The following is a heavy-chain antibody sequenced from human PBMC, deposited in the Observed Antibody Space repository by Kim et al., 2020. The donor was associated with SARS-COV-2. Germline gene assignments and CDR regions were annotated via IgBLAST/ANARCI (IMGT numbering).Heavy chain of an antibody. V-gene: IGHV3-23*01. J-gene: IGHJ4*02. CDR2: ISGSGGST. D-gene: IGHD3-10*01. CDR3: AKRAYYGSGSYMDS. Sequence: GGSLRLSCAASGFTFSTYGMTWVRQAPGKGLEWVSDISGSGGSTFYADSVKGRFTISRDNSKNTLYLQMNSLRAEDTAIYYCAKRAYYGSGSYMDSWGQGTLVTVSS. CDR1: GFTFSTYG.